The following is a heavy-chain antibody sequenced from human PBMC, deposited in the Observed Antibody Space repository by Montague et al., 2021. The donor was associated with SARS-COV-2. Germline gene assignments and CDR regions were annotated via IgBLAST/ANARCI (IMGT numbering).Heavy chain of an antibody. D-gene: IGHD4-11*01. V-gene: IGHV4-34*01. CDR3: ACGEITTRGLIYYYGMDG. J-gene: IGHJ6*02. CDR2: INHSGST. CDR1: GGSFSGYY. Sequence: SETLSLTCAVYGGSFSGYYWNWIRQPPGKGLEWIGEINHSGSTNYNPSLKSRVTISVDTSKNQFSLKLSSVTAADTAVYYCACGEITTRGLIYYYGMDGWGQGTTVTVSS.